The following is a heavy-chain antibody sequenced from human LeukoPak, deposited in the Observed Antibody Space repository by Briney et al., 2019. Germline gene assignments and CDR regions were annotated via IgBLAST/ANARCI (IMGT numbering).Heavy chain of an antibody. V-gene: IGHV3-15*01. D-gene: IGHD3-9*01. J-gene: IGHJ4*02. Sequence: GGALRLSSAASGFTFRNAWMSGGRQAPGKGLERVCRIKSKDNGGTTDYAAPVKGRFTISRDDSKNTLYLQMNSLKTEDTAVYYCTTELNYDILTGYYPIDYWGQGTLVTVSS. CDR2: IKSKDNGGTT. CDR1: GFTFRNAW. CDR3: TTELNYDILTGYYPIDY.